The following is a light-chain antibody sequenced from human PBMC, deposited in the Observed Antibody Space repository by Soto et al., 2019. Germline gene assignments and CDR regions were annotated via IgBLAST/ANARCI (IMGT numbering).Light chain of an antibody. V-gene: IGKV3-20*01. CDR3: QQYGSSLTWT. CDR1: QSVSSSY. CDR2: GAS. J-gene: IGKJ1*01. Sequence: EIVLTQSPGTLSLSPGERATLSCRASQSVSSSYLAWYQQKPGQAPRLLIYGASSRATGIPDRLSGSGSGTAFTLTISRLEPEDFALYYCQQYGSSLTWTFGQGTKV.